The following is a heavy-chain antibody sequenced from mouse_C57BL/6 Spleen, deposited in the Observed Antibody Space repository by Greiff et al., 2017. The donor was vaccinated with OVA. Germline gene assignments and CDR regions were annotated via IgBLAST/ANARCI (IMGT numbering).Heavy chain of an antibody. CDR3: ARYYYGSSYWYFDV. J-gene: IGHJ1*03. D-gene: IGHD1-1*01. CDR1: GFTFSSYA. CDR2: ISDGGSYT. V-gene: IGHV5-4*03. Sequence: DVKLVESGGGLVKPGGSLKLSCAASGFTFSSYAMSWVRQTPEKRLEWVATISDGGSYTYYPDNVKGRFTISRDNAKNNLYLQMSHLKSEDTAMYYCARYYYGSSYWYFDVWGTGTTVTVSS.